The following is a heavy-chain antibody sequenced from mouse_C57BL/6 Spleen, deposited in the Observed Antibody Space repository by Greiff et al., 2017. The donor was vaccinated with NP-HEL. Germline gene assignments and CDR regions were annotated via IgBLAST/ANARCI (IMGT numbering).Heavy chain of an antibody. V-gene: IGHV1-80*01. J-gene: IGHJ3*01. Sequence: QVQLQQSGAELVKPGASVKISCKASGYAFSSYWMNWVKQRPGKGLEWIGQIYPGDGDTNYNGKFKGKATLTADKSSSTAYMQLSSLTSEDSAVYFCARSGIYYGNLAWFAYWGQGTLVTVSA. CDR3: ARSGIYYGNLAWFAY. CDR2: IYPGDGDT. CDR1: GYAFSSYW. D-gene: IGHD2-1*01.